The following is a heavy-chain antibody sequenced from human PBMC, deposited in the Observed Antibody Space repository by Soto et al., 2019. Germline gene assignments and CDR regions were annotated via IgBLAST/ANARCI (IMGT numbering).Heavy chain of an antibody. CDR3: AKVWGRTYYYYMDV. D-gene: IGHD7-27*01. Sequence: EVQLLESGGGLVQPGGSLRLSCAASGFTFSSYAMSWVRQAPGKGLEWVSAISGSGGSTYYADSVKGRFNISRDNSKNTLYLQMNSLRAEDTAVYYCAKVWGRTYYYYMDVWGKGTTVTVSS. V-gene: IGHV3-23*01. CDR2: ISGSGGST. CDR1: GFTFSSYA. J-gene: IGHJ6*03.